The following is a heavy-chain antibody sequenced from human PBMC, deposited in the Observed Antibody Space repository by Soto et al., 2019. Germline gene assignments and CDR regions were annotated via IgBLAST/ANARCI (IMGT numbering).Heavy chain of an antibody. CDR2: ISYDGSNK. V-gene: IGHV3-30*18. J-gene: IGHJ4*02. CDR1: GFTFSSYG. Sequence: QVQLVESGGGVVQPGRSLRLSCAASGFTFSSYGMHWVCQAPGKGLEWVAVISYDGSNKYYADSVKGRFTISRDNSKNTLYLQMNSLRAEDTAVYYCAKAPSRITMIVVVTLPDYWGQGTLVTVSS. D-gene: IGHD3-22*01. CDR3: AKAPSRITMIVVVTLPDY.